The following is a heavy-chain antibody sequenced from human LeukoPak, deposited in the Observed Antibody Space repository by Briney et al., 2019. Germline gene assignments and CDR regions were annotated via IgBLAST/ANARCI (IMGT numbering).Heavy chain of an antibody. D-gene: IGHD6-19*01. CDR3: ARHRNFKSSGWYNY. V-gene: IGHV1-2*06. CDR1: GYTFTGYY. CDR2: INPNSGGT. Sequence: ASVKGSCKASGYTFTGYYMHWVRQAPGQGLEWMGRINPNSGGTNYAQKFQGRVTMTRDTSISTAYMELSRLRSDDTAVYYCARHRNFKSSGWYNYWGQGTLVTVSS. J-gene: IGHJ4*02.